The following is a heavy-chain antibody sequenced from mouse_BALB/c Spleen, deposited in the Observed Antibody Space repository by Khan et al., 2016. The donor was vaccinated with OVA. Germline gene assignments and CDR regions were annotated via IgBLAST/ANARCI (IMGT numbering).Heavy chain of an antibody. J-gene: IGHJ2*01. CDR1: GYSITSGYG. V-gene: IGHV3-2*02. D-gene: IGHD1-2*01. CDR2: ISYSGRT. CDR3: ARTARIKY. Sequence: EVKLEESGPGLVKPSQSLSLTCTVTGYSITSGYGWNWIRQFPGNKLEWMGYISYSGRTNYNPSLKSRISITRDTSKNQFFLQLNSLTTEDTATYYCARTARIKYWGQGTTLTVSS.